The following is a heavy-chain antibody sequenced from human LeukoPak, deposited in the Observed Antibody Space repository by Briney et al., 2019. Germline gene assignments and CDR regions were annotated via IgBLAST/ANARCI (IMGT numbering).Heavy chain of an antibody. CDR3: AKATDTAMVPFDY. CDR1: GFTFDDYA. J-gene: IGHJ4*02. CDR2: ISWNSGSI. Sequence: GGSLRLSCAASGFTFDDYAMHWVRQAPGKGLEWVSGISWNSGSIGYADSVKGRFTISRDNAKNSLYLQMNSLRAEDTALYYCAKATDTAMVPFDYWAREPWSPSPQ. V-gene: IGHV3-9*01. D-gene: IGHD5-18*01.